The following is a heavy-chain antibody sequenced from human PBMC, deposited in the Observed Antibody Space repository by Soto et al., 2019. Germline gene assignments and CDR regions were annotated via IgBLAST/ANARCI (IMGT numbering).Heavy chain of an antibody. J-gene: IGHJ6*02. Sequence: EVQLLESGGGLVQPGGSLRLSCAASGFTFSTYAMSWVRQAPGKGLGWVSAISGSAGSTYYADSVNGRFTISRDYPKITLYLQMNSLRDEDTAVYYCAKQYMYGMDVWGQGTTVTVAS. D-gene: IGHD1-1*01. CDR1: GFTFSTYA. CDR3: AKQYMYGMDV. CDR2: ISGSAGST. V-gene: IGHV3-23*01.